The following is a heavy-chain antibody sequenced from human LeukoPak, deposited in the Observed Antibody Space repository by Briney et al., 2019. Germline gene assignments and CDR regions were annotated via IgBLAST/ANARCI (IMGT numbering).Heavy chain of an antibody. CDR2: INHSGST. CDR1: GGSLSGYY. CDR3: ARYSSSWYRYDAFDI. Sequence: SETLSLTCAVYGGSLSGYYWSWIRQPPGKGLEWIGEINHSGSTNYNPSLKSRVTISVDTSKNQFSLKLSSVTAADTAVYYCARYSSSWYRYDAFDIWGQGTMVTVSS. D-gene: IGHD6-13*01. J-gene: IGHJ3*02. V-gene: IGHV4-34*01.